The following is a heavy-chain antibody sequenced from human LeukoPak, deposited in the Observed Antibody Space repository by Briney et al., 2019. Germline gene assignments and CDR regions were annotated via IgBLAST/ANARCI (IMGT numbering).Heavy chain of an antibody. CDR2: INLNGSST. V-gene: IGHV3-20*01. CDR3: ARGAMDTAMVTSAWFDP. D-gene: IGHD5-18*01. J-gene: IGHJ5*02. CDR1: GFTFDDYG. Sequence: PGGSLRLSCAASGFTFDDYGMSWVRQAPGKGLQWVTGINLNGSSTGYADSVKGRFTISRDNAKNSLYLQMNSLRAEDTALYHCARGAMDTAMVTSAWFDPWGQGTLVSVSS.